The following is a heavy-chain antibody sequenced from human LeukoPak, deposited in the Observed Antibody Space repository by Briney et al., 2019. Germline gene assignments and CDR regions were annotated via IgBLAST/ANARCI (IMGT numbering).Heavy chain of an antibody. Sequence: PGGSLRLSCAASGFTFSSYAIHWVRQAPGKGLEWVAVIWYDGSNKYYADSVKGRFTISRDNSKNTLYLQMNSLRAEDTAVYYCAGGYQLHLFDYWGQGTLVTVSS. D-gene: IGHD2-2*01. J-gene: IGHJ4*02. V-gene: IGHV3-33*08. CDR2: IWYDGSNK. CDR3: AGGYQLHLFDY. CDR1: GFTFSSYA.